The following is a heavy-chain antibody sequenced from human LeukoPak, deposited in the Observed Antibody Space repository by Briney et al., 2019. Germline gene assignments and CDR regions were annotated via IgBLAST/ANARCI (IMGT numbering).Heavy chain of an antibody. Sequence: PSETLSLTCTVSGGSISSYYWSLIRQPPGKGLEWIGYIYYSGSTNYNPSLKSRVTISVDTSKNQFSLKLSSVTAADTAVYYCARGIDSSGYYSFDYWGQGTLVTVSS. CDR2: IYYSGST. V-gene: IGHV4-59*01. D-gene: IGHD3-22*01. CDR1: GGSISSYY. CDR3: ARGIDSSGYYSFDY. J-gene: IGHJ4*02.